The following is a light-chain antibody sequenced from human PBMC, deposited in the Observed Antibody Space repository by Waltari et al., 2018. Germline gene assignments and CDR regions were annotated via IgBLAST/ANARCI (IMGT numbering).Light chain of an antibody. CDR3: AAWDDSLSGFV. Sequence: QSVLTQPPSASGTPGQRVTISCSGSRSNIGSNAVNWYQQVPGTAPKLLIYTNDQVPSGVPDRFSGSKSGTSASLAISGLQSEDEAGYYCAAWDDSLSGFVFGTGTKVTVL. V-gene: IGLV1-44*01. CDR1: RSNIGSNA. J-gene: IGLJ1*01. CDR2: TND.